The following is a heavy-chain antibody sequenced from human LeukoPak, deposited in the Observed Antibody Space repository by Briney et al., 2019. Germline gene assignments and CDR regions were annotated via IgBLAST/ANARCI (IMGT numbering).Heavy chain of an antibody. J-gene: IGHJ4*02. D-gene: IGHD3-9*01. Sequence: GRSLRLSCAASGFTFSSYGMHWVRQAPGKGLEWVAVIWYDGSNKYYADSVKGRFTISRDNSKNTLYPQMNSLRAEDTAVYYCARDLNPYDILTGSFPHWGQGTLVTVSS. V-gene: IGHV3-33*01. CDR2: IWYDGSNK. CDR3: ARDLNPYDILTGSFPH. CDR1: GFTFSSYG.